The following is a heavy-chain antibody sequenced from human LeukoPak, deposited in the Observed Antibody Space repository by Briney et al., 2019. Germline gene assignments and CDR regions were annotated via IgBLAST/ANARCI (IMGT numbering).Heavy chain of an antibody. J-gene: IGHJ4*02. V-gene: IGHV3-74*01. CDR3: ARDQGGFWLTTTLFDY. D-gene: IGHD3-9*01. Sequence: GGSLRLSCAASGFSFSNFWMHWVRQAPGKGLVCVSHISSDGSTTTYADSVKGRFTISRDNAENTLFLQMNSLRPEDTAVYYCARDQGGFWLTTTLFDYWGQGTLVTVSS. CDR2: ISSDGSTT. CDR1: GFSFSNFW.